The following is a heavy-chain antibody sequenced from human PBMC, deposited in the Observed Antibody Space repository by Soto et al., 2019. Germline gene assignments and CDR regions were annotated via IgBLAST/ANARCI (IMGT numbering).Heavy chain of an antibody. CDR2: ISHDGSNT. CDR3: AKEWVYDSSGWSFDY. D-gene: IGHD3-22*01. J-gene: IGHJ4*02. Sequence: GGSLRLSCAASGFTFSAYGIQWVSQAPGKGLEWVAVISHDGSNTNYADSVKGRFTFSRDNSKDTVYLQMNSLRAEDTDVYYCAKEWVYDSSGWSFDYWGQGTLVTVSS. CDR1: GFTFSAYG. V-gene: IGHV3-30*18.